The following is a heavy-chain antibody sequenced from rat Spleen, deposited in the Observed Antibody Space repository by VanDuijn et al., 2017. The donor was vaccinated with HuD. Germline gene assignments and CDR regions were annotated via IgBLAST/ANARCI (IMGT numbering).Heavy chain of an antibody. CDR1: GFAFNNYW. D-gene: IGHD5-1*01. CDR3: ARETGNSRDFDY. CDR2: ITNTADRT. Sequence: EVQLVESGGGLVQPGRSLKLSCVASGFAFNNYWMTWIRQAPGKGLEWVASITNTADRTFYPDSVKGRFTISRDDAKSTLYLQLSSLRSEDTAMYFCARETGNSRDFDYWGQGVMVTVSS. J-gene: IGHJ2*01. V-gene: IGHV5-31*01.